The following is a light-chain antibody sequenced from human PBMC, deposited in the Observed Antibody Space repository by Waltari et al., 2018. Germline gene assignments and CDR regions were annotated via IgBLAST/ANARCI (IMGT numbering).Light chain of an antibody. CDR1: QSVSSSY. V-gene: IGKV3-20*01. CDR3: QQYGRSPPYT. CDR2: AAS. Sequence: EIVLTQSPGTLSLSPGERATLPCRASQSVSSSYLAWYQQKPGQAPRLLIYAASSRATGIPDRFSGSGSGTDFTLTISRLEPEDCAVYYCQQYGRSPPYTFGQGTKLEIK. J-gene: IGKJ2*01.